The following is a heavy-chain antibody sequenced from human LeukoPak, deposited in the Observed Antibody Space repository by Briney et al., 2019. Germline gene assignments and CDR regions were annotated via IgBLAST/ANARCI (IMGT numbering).Heavy chain of an antibody. CDR2: ISYDGSNI. V-gene: IGHV3-30-3*01. D-gene: IGHD3-3*01. CDR3: ARDAQFDFWSGYWEHWFDP. J-gene: IGHJ5*02. CDR1: GFDFNNYV. Sequence: PGGSLRLSCAASGFDFNNYVMHWVRQAPGKGLEWVAVISYDGSNIYHSDSVKGRFTISRDNAKNSLYLQMNSLRAEDTAVYYCARDAQFDFWSGYWEHWFDPWGQGTLVTVSS.